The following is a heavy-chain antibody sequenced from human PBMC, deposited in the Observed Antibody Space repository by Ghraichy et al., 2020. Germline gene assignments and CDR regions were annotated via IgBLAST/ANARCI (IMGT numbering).Heavy chain of an antibody. CDR3: ASVGGLVFLGHWFDP. CDR2: IYYSGST. Sequence: SETLSLTCTVSGGSISSGGYYWSWIRQHPGKGLEWIGYIYYSGSTYYHPSLTSRVTISVDTSKNQFSLQLSSVTAAATAVSCCASVGGLVFLGHWFDPWGQG. CDR1: GGSISSGGYY. V-gene: IGHV4-31*03. J-gene: IGHJ5*02. D-gene: IGHD3-3*02.